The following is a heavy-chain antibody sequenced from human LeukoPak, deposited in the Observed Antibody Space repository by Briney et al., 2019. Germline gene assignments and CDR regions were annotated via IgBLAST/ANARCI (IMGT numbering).Heavy chain of an antibody. V-gene: IGHV3-11*04. D-gene: IGHD6-13*01. CDR3: ARSDSSSWYRYRGWFDP. Sequence: GGSLRLSCAASGFTFSDYYMSWIRQAPGKGLEWVSYISSSGSTIYCADSVKGRFTISRDNAKNSLYLQMNSLRAEDTAVYYCARSDSSSWYRYRGWFDPWGQGTLVTVSS. J-gene: IGHJ5*02. CDR2: ISSSGSTI. CDR1: GFTFSDYY.